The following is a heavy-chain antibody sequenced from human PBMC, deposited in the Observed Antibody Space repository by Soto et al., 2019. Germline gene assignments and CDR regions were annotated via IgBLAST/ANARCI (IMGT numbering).Heavy chain of an antibody. CDR2: IKSKTDGGTT. V-gene: IGHV3-15*01. Sequence: PGGSLRLSCAASGFTFSNAWMSWVRQAPGKGLEWVGRIKSKTDGGTTDYAAPVKGRFTISRDDSKNTLYLQMNSLKTEDTAVYYCTTDPTALSMVRGVINYYYGMDVWGQGTTVTVSS. CDR3: TTDPTALSMVRGVINYYYGMDV. CDR1: GFTFSNAW. D-gene: IGHD3-10*01. J-gene: IGHJ6*02.